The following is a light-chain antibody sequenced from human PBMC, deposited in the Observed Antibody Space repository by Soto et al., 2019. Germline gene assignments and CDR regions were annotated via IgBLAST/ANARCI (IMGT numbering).Light chain of an antibody. V-gene: IGKV3-20*01. J-gene: IGKJ1*01. Sequence: EIVLTQSPGTLSLSPGERATLSCGADQSVTSIYGAWYQQKHGHAPRLLIFCAARRTTSIIDRFIGSGCGTAVSTTTSRLEPEDVAVDYCHQYITSLTTFGQGTKVDIK. CDR2: CAA. CDR1: QSVTSIY. CDR3: HQYITSLTT.